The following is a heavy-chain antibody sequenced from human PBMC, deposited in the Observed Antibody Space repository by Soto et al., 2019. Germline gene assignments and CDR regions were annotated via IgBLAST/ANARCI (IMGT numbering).Heavy chain of an antibody. CDR1: GGSVSRESHY. D-gene: IGHD3-3*01. J-gene: IGHJ3*02. V-gene: IGHV4-61*03. Sequence: SETLSLTCTVSGGSVSRESHYWSWIRQTPGKGLEWIGYIYYTGSTNYNPSLKGRVTMSVDTSKNHFFLNLTSVTAADTAVYYCATYRKFSQIWGQGTKVTVSS. CDR2: IYYTGST. CDR3: ATYRKFSQI.